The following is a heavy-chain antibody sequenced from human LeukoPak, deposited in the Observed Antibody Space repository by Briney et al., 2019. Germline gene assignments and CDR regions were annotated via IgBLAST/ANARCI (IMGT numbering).Heavy chain of an antibody. CDR1: GYTFTSSA. Sequence: TSVKVSCKASGYTFTSSAMQWVRQARGQRLEWIGWIVVGSGNTNYAQKFQERVTITRDMSTSTAYMELSSLRSEDTAVYYCAAFDNYYDSSGYDGWGQGTLVTVSS. D-gene: IGHD3-22*01. V-gene: IGHV1-58*02. CDR2: IVVGSGNT. J-gene: IGHJ4*02. CDR3: AAFDNYYDSSGYDG.